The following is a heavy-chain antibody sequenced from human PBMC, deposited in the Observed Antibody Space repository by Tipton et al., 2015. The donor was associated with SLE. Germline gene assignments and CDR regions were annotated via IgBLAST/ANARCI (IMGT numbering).Heavy chain of an antibody. CDR1: GGSISGGGYS. D-gene: IGHD4-11*01. CDR3: ARGGHSNSPNWFDP. Sequence: LRLSCTVSGGSISGGGYSWSWIRQSPGKGLEWIGSLYQSGSIHYNPSLENRVTISVDRSKNQFSLSLSSVTAADTAVYYCARGGHSNSPNWFDPWCQGTLITVSS. J-gene: IGHJ5*02. CDR2: LYQSGSI. V-gene: IGHV4-30-2*06.